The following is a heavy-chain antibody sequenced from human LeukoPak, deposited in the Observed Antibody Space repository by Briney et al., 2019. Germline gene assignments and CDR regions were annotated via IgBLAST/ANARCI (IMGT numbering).Heavy chain of an antibody. Sequence: ASVKVSCKASGYTFTAYHMHWVRQAPGQGLEWMGWINPNSGGTNYAQKFQGRVTMTRDTSISTAYMEVSRLRSDDTAVYYCARGTYYDFWSGYYIDYWGQGTLVTVSS. D-gene: IGHD3-3*01. V-gene: IGHV1-2*02. CDR1: GYTFTAYH. CDR3: ARGTYYDFWSGYYIDY. CDR2: INPNSGGT. J-gene: IGHJ4*02.